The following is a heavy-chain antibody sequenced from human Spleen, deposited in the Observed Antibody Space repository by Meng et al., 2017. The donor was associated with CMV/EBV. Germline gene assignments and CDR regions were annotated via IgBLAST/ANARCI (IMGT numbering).Heavy chain of an antibody. CDR2: INPNSGGT. D-gene: IGHD3-3*01. CDR1: GYTFIDYY. CDR3: ARDQGYDFWSGYSWFDP. J-gene: IGHJ5*02. V-gene: IGHV1-2*02. Sequence: ASVKVSCKASGYTFIDYYMHWVRQAPGHGLEWMGWINPNSGGTNYAQKFQGRVTMTRDTSISTAYMELSRLRSDDTAVYYCARDQGYDFWSGYSWFDPWGQGTLVTVSS.